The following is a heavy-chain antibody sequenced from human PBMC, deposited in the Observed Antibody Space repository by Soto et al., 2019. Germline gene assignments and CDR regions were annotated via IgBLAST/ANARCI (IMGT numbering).Heavy chain of an antibody. CDR2: IYNSGST. D-gene: IGHD1-26*01. CDR1: GGSISNYY. CDR3: ARSGGSFNLDY. Sequence: SETLSLTCTVSGGSISNYYWSCIRQPAGKGLEWIGRIYNSGSTKYNPSLKSRVTMSEDTSKNQFSLNLISVTAADTAVYYCARSGGSFNLDYWGLGTLVTVSS. V-gene: IGHV4-4*07. J-gene: IGHJ4*02.